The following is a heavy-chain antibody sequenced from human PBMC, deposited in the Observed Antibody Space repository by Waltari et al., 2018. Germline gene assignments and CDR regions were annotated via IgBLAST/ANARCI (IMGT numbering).Heavy chain of an antibody. CDR1: GFTFSSYS. CDR2: ISSRSSYI. V-gene: IGHV3-21*01. Sequence: EVQLVESGGGLVKPGGSLRLSCAASGFTFSSYSMNWVRQAPGKGREWVSAISSRSSYIYYADAVKGRFTISRDNAKNSLYLQMNSLRAEDTAVYSCARDRGSGSSPLDYWGQGTLVTVSS. D-gene: IGHD1-26*01. J-gene: IGHJ4*02. CDR3: ARDRGSGSSPLDY.